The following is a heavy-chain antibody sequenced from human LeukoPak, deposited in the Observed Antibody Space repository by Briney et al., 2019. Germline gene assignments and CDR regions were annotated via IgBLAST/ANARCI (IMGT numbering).Heavy chain of an antibody. D-gene: IGHD5-24*01. CDR2: IIPIFGTA. V-gene: IGHV1-69*05. J-gene: IGHJ3*02. Sequence: SVKVSCKASGGTFSSYAISWVRQAPGQGLEWMGGIIPIFGTANYAQKFQGRVTITTDESTSTAYMELSSLRSEDTAVYYCARGGRDGYNNYAFDIWGQGTMVTVSS. CDR3: ARGGRDGYNNYAFDI. CDR1: GGTFSSYA.